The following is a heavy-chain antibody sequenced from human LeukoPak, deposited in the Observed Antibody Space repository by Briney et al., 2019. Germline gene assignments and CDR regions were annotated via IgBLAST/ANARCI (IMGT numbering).Heavy chain of an antibody. CDR1: NYSISGSNW. J-gene: IGHJ4*02. D-gene: IGHD1-1*01. V-gene: IGHV4-28*01. CDR3: ASTGNWDDLGVDF. Sequence: SETLSLTCTVSNYSISGSNWWGWIRQPPGKGLEWIAYIYYSGATYYNTLFRSRATVSVDTSENHFALKLTSVTAVDTAVYYCASTGNWDDLGVDFWGQGIPVTVSS. CDR2: IYYSGAT.